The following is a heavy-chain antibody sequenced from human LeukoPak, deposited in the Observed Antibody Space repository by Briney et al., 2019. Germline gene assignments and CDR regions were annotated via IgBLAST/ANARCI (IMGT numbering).Heavy chain of an antibody. J-gene: IGHJ4*02. CDR3: ARGLRLWFGETNFFDY. V-gene: IGHV1-2*02. CDR2: INPNSGGT. Sequence: ASVKVSCKASGYTFTGYYMHWVRQAPGQGLEWMGWINPNSGGTNYAQKFQGRVTMTRDTSISTAHMELSRLRSDDTAVYYCARGLRLWFGETNFFDYWGQGTLVTVSS. D-gene: IGHD3-10*01. CDR1: GYTFTGYY.